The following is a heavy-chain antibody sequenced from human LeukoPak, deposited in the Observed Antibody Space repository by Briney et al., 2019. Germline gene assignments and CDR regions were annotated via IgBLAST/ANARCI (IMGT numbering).Heavy chain of an antibody. Sequence: SETLSLTCTVSGGSISSYYWSWIRQPPGKGLEWIGYIYYSGSTNYNPYLKSRVTISVDTSKNQFSLKLSSVPAADTAVYYCARTGIEITRGWFDPWGQGTLGTVSS. CDR3: ARTGIEITRGWFDP. D-gene: IGHD5-24*01. CDR1: GGSISSYY. J-gene: IGHJ5*02. CDR2: IYYSGST. V-gene: IGHV4-59*01.